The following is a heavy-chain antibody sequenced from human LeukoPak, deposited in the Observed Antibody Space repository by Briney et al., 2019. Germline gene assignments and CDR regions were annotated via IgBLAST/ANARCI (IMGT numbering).Heavy chain of an antibody. J-gene: IGHJ4*02. CDR3: ARHLDSSGYYYGTNDY. CDR1: GGSISSSSYY. D-gene: IGHD3-22*01. V-gene: IGHV4-39*01. CDR2: IYYSGST. Sequence: SETLSLTCTVSGGSISSSSYYWGWIRQPPGKGLEWFGSIYYSGSTFSNPSLKSRVTISVDTSKNQFSLKLSSVTAADTAVYYCARHLDSSGYYYGTNDYWGQGTLVTVSS.